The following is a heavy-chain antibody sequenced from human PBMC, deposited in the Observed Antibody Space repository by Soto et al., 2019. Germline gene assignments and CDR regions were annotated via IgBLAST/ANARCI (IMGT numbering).Heavy chain of an antibody. J-gene: IGHJ3*02. Sequence: EVQVVESGGGLVKPGGSLRLSFAASGFTFSEYSFLWFRQAPGRGLEWLSFIANGDNHIFYSDSVKGRFTISRDNAKNSVYLQLNSLRAYDSAVYYCARENGHCTDACNRGAFDIWGQGTMVTVSS. D-gene: IGHD2-2*01. CDR1: GFTFSEYS. V-gene: IGHV3-21*01. CDR3: ARENGHCTDACNRGAFDI. CDR2: IANGDNHI.